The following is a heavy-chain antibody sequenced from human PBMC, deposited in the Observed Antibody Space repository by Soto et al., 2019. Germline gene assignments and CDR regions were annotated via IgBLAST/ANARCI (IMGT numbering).Heavy chain of an antibody. CDR1: GFTFSSYG. Sequence: QVQLVESGGGVVQPGRSLRLSCAASGFTFSSYGMHWVRQAPGKGLEWVAVIWYDGSNKYYADSVKGRFTISRDNSKNTLYLQMNSLRAEDTAVYYCVRDRDYGGETFDYWGQGTLVTVSP. CDR2: IWYDGSNK. D-gene: IGHD4-17*01. CDR3: VRDRDYGGETFDY. V-gene: IGHV3-33*01. J-gene: IGHJ4*02.